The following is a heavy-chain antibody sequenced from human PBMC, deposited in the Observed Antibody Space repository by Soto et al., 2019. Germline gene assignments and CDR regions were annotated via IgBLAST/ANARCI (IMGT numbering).Heavy chain of an antibody. CDR2: IYYSGST. CDR1: GGSISSGDYY. D-gene: IGHD1-26*01. J-gene: IGHJ4*02. V-gene: IGHV4-30-4*01. CDR3: ARSGGGLGYYFDY. Sequence: QVQLQESGPGLVKPSQTLSLTCTVSGGSISSGDYYWSWIRQPPGKGLEWIGYIYYSGSTYYNPSLKSRLXXSXDXXKNQFSLKLSSVTAADTAVYYCARSGGGLGYYFDYWGQGTLVTVSS.